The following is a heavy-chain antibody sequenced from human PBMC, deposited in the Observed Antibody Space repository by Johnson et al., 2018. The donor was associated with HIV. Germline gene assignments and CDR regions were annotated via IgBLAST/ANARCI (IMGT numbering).Heavy chain of an antibody. J-gene: IGHJ3*02. Sequence: VQLVESGGGVVQPGRSLRLSCAVSGFTFSSYAMHWVRQAPGKGLEWVAVISYDGSNKYYADSVKGRFTISRDNSKNTLYLQMNSLRAEDTAVYYCAREGSSSSDDAFDIWGQGTMVTVSS. CDR1: GFTFSSYA. D-gene: IGHD6-6*01. CDR3: AREGSSSSDDAFDI. V-gene: IGHV3-30*04. CDR2: ISYDGSNK.